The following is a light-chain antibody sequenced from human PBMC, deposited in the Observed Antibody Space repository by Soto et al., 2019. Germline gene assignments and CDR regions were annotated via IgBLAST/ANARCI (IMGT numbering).Light chain of an antibody. CDR3: QQYNSWPET. CDR2: DAS. V-gene: IGKV3-20*01. Sequence: EFVLTQSPGTLSLSPGERATLSCRASQTVRNNYLAWYQQKPGQAPRLLIYDASSRATGIPDRFSGSGSGTDFTLTISRLEPEDFAVYYCQQYNSWPETFGQGTKVDIK. J-gene: IGKJ1*01. CDR1: QTVRNNY.